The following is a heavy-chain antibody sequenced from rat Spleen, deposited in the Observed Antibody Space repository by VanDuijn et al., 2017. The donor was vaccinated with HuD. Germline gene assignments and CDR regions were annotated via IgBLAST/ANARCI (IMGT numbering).Heavy chain of an antibody. Sequence: EVQLVESGGGLVQPGRSMKLSCAASGFTFNNYWMTWIRQAPGKGLEWVASITKTGGSTFYPDSVKDRFTISRDNAKSTLYLQMDSLRSEDTATYYCAQWNSRYFTYWGQGVMVTVSS. CDR1: GFTFNNYW. V-gene: IGHV5-31*01. J-gene: IGHJ2*01. D-gene: IGHD4-4*01. CDR3: AQWNSRYFTY. CDR2: ITKTGGST.